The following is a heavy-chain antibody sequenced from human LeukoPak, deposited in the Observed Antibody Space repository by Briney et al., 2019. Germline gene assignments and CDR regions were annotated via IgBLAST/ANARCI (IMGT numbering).Heavy chain of an antibody. D-gene: IGHD3-9*01. J-gene: IGHJ4*02. V-gene: IGHV4-59*01. CDR1: GGSISSYY. Sequence: SETLSLTCTVSGGSISSYYWSWIRQPPGKGLEWIGYIYYSGSTNYNPSLKSRLTISVDTSKNQFSLKLSSVTAADTAVYYCARVQESQIDYYFDYWGQGTLVTVFS. CDR3: ARVQESQIDYYFDY. CDR2: IYYSGST.